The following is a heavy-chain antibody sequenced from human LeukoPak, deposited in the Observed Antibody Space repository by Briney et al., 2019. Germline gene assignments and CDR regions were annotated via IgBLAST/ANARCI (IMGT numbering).Heavy chain of an antibody. J-gene: IGHJ4*02. D-gene: IGHD5-18*01. CDR1: GFTVSSNY. Sequence: PGGSLRLSCAASGFTVSSNYMSWVRQAPGKGLEWVSVIYSGGSTYHADSVKGRFTISRDNSKNTLYLQMNSLRAEDTAVYYRARSSGYSYGSFDYWGQGTLVTVSS. CDR2: IYSGGST. CDR3: ARSSGYSYGSFDY. V-gene: IGHV3-53*01.